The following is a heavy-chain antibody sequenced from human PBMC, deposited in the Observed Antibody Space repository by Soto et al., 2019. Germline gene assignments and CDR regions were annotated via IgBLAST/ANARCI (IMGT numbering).Heavy chain of an antibody. CDR1: GFTFSSYG. J-gene: IGHJ4*02. V-gene: IGHV3-33*01. D-gene: IGHD3-3*01. CDR2: IWYDGSNK. Sequence: GGSLRLSCAASGFTFSSYGMHWVRQAPGKGLEWVAVIWYDGSNKYYADSVKGRFTISRDNSKNTLYLQMNSLRAEDTAVYYCARAGVDFWSGSLPFDYWGQGTLVTAPQ. CDR3: ARAGVDFWSGSLPFDY.